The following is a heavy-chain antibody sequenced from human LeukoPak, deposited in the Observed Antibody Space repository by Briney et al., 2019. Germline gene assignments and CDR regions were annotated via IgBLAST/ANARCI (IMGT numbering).Heavy chain of an antibody. D-gene: IGHD2-15*01. V-gene: IGHV3-11*05. Sequence: PGGFLRLSCAASGFTFSDHYMNWIRQAPGKGLEWVAHISTSSGYTNYADSVKGRFTISRDNAESSLYLQMNSLRAEDTAVYYCARAAKYCSGGSCSDYWGQGTLVTVSS. CDR3: ARAAKYCSGGSCSDY. CDR2: ISTSSGYT. CDR1: GFTFSDHY. J-gene: IGHJ4*02.